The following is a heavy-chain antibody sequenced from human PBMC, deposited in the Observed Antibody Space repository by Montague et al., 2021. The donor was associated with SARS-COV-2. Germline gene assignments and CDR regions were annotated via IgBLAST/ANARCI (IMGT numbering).Heavy chain of an antibody. D-gene: IGHD2-15*01. Sequence: SETLSLTCTVSGVSISSFYWSWFRQPTGKGLEWIGYISYNGSTNYNPSLTSRVTMSVDTSKNQFSLKVNSVTAADTAVYYCARHYSATLLAVYWGQGTLVTVSS. CDR2: ISYNGST. V-gene: IGHV4-59*08. CDR3: ARHYSATLLAVY. J-gene: IGHJ4*02. CDR1: GVSISSFY.